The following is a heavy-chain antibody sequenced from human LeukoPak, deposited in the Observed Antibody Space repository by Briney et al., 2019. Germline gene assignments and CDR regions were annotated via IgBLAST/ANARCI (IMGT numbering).Heavy chain of an antibody. CDR1: GGSFSDYS. CDR3: ARGRHDITMIVVVMTSVSYYLDV. V-gene: IGHV4-34*01. D-gene: IGHD3-22*01. J-gene: IGHJ6*03. CDR2: INPSGST. Sequence: SETLSLTCAVYGGSFSDYSWSWIRQSPGKGLEWIGDINPSGSTYYNPSLKSRLTISVDTSKNQFSLKLRSVTAADTAVYYCARGRHDITMIVVVMTSVSYYLDVWGKGTTVTVS.